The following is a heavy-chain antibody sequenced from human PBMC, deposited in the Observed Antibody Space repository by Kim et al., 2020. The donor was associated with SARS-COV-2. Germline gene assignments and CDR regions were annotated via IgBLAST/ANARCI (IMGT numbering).Heavy chain of an antibody. CDR3: AKAYVELDY. V-gene: IGHV3-23*01. Sequence: GRTYYADSVKGRFTISRDNSKNTLYLQMNSLRAEDTAVYYCAKAYVELDYWGQGTLVTVSS. CDR2: GRT. J-gene: IGHJ4*02. D-gene: IGHD1-1*01.